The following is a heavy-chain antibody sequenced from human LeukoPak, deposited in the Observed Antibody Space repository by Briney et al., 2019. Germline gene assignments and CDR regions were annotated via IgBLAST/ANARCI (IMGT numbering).Heavy chain of an antibody. CDR1: GFTFSSYA. Sequence: GGSLRLSCLASGFTFSSYAMHWVRQAPGKGLEYVSAMSSSGGKTYYADSMKGRVIISRDNFKNTLYLQLSSLTPEDTAVYFCVKGAESYCDSRSDYWGQGTLVTVSS. CDR2: MSSSGGKT. J-gene: IGHJ4*02. D-gene: IGHD3-22*01. V-gene: IGHV3-64D*09. CDR3: VKGAESYCDSRSDY.